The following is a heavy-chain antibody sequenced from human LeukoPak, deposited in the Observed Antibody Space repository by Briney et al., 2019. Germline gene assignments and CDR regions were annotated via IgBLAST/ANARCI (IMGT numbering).Heavy chain of an antibody. D-gene: IGHD3-3*01. CDR2: INHSGST. CDR3: ARGGYDFWSGLYYFDY. Sequence: PSETLSLTCAVYGGSFSGYYWSWIRQPPGKGLEWIGEINHSGSTNYNPSLKSRVTMSVDTSKNQFSLKLSSVTAADTAVYYCARGGYDFWSGLYYFDYWGQGTLVTVSS. J-gene: IGHJ4*02. V-gene: IGHV4-34*01. CDR1: GGSFSGYY.